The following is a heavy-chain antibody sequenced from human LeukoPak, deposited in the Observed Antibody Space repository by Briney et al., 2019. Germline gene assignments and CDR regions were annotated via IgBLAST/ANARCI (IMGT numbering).Heavy chain of an antibody. CDR2: INPSGGST. J-gene: IGHJ5*02. V-gene: IGHV1-46*01. CDR3: ARVKYSSGWYNWFDP. Sequence: ASVKVSCKASGYTFTSYYMHWVRQAPGQGLEWMGIINPSGGSTSYAQKFQGRVTMTRDTSSSTVYMELSSLRSEDTAVYYCARVKYSSGWYNWFDPWGQGTLVTVSS. CDR1: GYTFTSYY. D-gene: IGHD6-19*01.